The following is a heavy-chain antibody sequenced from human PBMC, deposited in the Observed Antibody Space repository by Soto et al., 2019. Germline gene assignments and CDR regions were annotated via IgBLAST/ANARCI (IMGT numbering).Heavy chain of an antibody. CDR1: GFTFSTYW. CDR3: ARYSVKVGGIDY. D-gene: IGHD1-26*01. Sequence: VQLVESGGGLVQPGGSLRLSCAASGFTFSTYWMHWVRQAPGKGLVWVSRISSDESGTVYADSVKGRFTISRDNAKNTLYLQMDSLRVDDTALYYCARYSVKVGGIDYWGQGTLVTVSS. CDR2: ISSDESGT. V-gene: IGHV3-74*01. J-gene: IGHJ4*02.